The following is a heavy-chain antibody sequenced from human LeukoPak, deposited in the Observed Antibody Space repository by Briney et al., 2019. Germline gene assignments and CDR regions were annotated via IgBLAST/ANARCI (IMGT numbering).Heavy chain of an antibody. CDR2: ISGSGGST. Sequence: QPGGSLRLSCAASGFTFSSYAMSWVRQAPGKGLEWVSAISGSGGSTYYADSVKGRFTISRDNSKNTLYLQMNSLRAEDTAVYYCAGPFSPITIFAPDYWGQGTLVTVSS. D-gene: IGHD3-3*01. CDR1: GFTFSSYA. CDR3: AGPFSPITIFAPDY. J-gene: IGHJ4*02. V-gene: IGHV3-23*01.